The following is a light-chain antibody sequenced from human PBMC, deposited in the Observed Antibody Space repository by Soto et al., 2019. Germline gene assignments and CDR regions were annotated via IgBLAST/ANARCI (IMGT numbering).Light chain of an antibody. Sequence: DIQMTQSPSSLSASVGDRVTISCRASQGISHFLAWFQQKPGKAPKSLIFDASSFQSGVPSRFSGSGTGTDFTVTICLLQPEDFATYFSQQYNSYPITFGQWERLEI. V-gene: IGKV1-16*01. J-gene: IGKJ5*01. CDR2: DAS. CDR1: QGISHF. CDR3: QQYNSYPIT.